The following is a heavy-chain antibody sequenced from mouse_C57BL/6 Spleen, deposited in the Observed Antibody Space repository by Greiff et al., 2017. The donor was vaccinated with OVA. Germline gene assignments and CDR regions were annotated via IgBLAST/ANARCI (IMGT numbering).Heavy chain of an antibody. CDR1: GFTFSDYG. D-gene: IGHD1-1*01. CDR2: ISSGSSTI. V-gene: IGHV5-17*01. J-gene: IGHJ1*03. CDR3: ARPLYGSSYEWYFDV. Sequence: EVKLVESGGGLVKPGGSLKLSCAASGFTFSDYGMHWVRQAPEKGLEWVAYISSGSSTIYYADTVKGRFTISRDNAKNPLFLQMTSLRSEDTAMYYCARPLYGSSYEWYFDVGGTGTTVTVSS.